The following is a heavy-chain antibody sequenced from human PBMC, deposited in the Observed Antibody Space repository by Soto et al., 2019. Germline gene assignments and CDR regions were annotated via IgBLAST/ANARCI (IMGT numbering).Heavy chain of an antibody. CDR3: AGDIVVVPAANPWYFDL. V-gene: IGHV1-69*02. CDR1: GGTFSSYT. J-gene: IGHJ2*01. CDR2: IIPILGIA. D-gene: IGHD2-2*01. Sequence: QVQLVQSGAEVKKPGSSVKVSCKASGGTFSSYTISWVRQAPGQGLEWMGRIIPILGIANYAQKFQGRVTITADKSTGTAYMELGSLRSEDTAVYYCAGDIVVVPAANPWYFDLWGRGTLVTVSS.